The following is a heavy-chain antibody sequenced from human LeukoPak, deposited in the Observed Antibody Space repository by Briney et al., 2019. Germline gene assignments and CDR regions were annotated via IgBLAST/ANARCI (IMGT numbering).Heavy chain of an antibody. CDR3: ARVMYYYGSGSYPPNWFDP. J-gene: IGHJ5*02. V-gene: IGHV1-18*01. CDR2: IRAYNGNT. D-gene: IGHD3-10*01. CDR1: GYTFTSYG. Sequence: ASVEVSCKASGYTFTSYGISWVRQAPGQGLEWMGWIRAYNGNTNYAQKLQGRVTMTTDTSTSTAYMELRSLRSDDTAVYYCARVMYYYGSGSYPPNWFDPWGQGTLVTVSS.